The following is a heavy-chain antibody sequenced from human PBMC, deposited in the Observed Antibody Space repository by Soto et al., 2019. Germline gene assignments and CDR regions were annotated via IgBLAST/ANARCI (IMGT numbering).Heavy chain of an antibody. Sequence: VQLLESGGGLVQPGGSLRLSCAASGFTFSSYAMSWVRQAPGKGLEWVSAISGSGGSTYYADSVKGRFTISRDNSKNTLYLQMNSLRAEDTAVYYCAKGDVVVVPAAMEPSNYYYGMDVWGQGTTVTVSS. J-gene: IGHJ6*02. CDR2: ISGSGGST. CDR1: GFTFSSYA. D-gene: IGHD2-2*01. V-gene: IGHV3-23*01. CDR3: AKGDVVVVPAAMEPSNYYYGMDV.